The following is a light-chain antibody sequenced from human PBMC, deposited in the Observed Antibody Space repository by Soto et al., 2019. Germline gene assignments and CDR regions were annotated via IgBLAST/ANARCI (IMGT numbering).Light chain of an antibody. J-gene: IGKJ5*01. Sequence: EIVMTHSPATLSVSPVGRATLSFRSSQSISGTLAWYQQKPGQAPRLLIYGASTRATGIPARFSGSGSGTDFTLTISRLEPEDFAVYYCQQYGSSPPITFGQGTRLEIK. CDR2: GAS. CDR1: QSISGT. CDR3: QQYGSSPPIT. V-gene: IGKV3-15*01.